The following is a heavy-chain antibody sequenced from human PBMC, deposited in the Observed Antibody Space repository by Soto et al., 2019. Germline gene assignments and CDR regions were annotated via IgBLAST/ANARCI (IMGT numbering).Heavy chain of an antibody. D-gene: IGHD1-1*01. CDR3: AGSRSSHWRTNYFDY. V-gene: IGHV1-69*01. J-gene: IGHJ4*02. CDR2: IIPIFGTA. CDR1: GGTFSSYA. Sequence: QVQLVQSGAEVKKPGSSVKVSCKASGGTFSSYAISWVRQAPGQGLEWMGGIIPIFGTANYAQKFQGRVRITADESTSTAYMELSSLRSEDTAVYYCAGSRSSHWRTNYFDYWGQGTLVTVSS.